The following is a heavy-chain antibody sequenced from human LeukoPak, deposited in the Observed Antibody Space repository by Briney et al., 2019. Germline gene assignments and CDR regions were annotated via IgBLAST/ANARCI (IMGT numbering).Heavy chain of an antibody. CDR1: GYTFTNYG. CDR2: ISAYNGNT. V-gene: IGHV1-18*01. D-gene: IGHD6-19*01. CDR3: ARESSPSGWYYY. Sequence: GASVKVSCKASGYTFTNYGLSWVRQAPGQGLDGMGWISAYNGNTNYAQKLQGRVTMTTDTSTSTAYMELRSLRSDDTAVYYCARESSPSGWYYYWGQGTLVTVSS. J-gene: IGHJ4*02.